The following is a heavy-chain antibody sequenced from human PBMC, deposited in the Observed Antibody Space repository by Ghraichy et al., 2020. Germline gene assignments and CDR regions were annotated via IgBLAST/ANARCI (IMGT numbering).Heavy chain of an antibody. Sequence: SQTLSLTCTVSGGSISSYYWSWIRQPPGKGLEWIGYIYYSGSTNYNPSLKSRVTISVDTSKNQFSLKLSSVTAADTAVYYCARIDDDFDYWGQGTLVTVSS. CDR2: IYYSGST. V-gene: IGHV4-59*01. D-gene: IGHD3-22*01. CDR1: GGSISSYY. CDR3: ARIDDDFDY. J-gene: IGHJ4*02.